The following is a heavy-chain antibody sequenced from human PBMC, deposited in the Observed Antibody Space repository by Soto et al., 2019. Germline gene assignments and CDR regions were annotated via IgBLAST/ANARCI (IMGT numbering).Heavy chain of an antibody. Sequence: SETLSLTCAVYGGSFSGYYWSWIRQPPGKGLEWIGEINHSGSTNYNPSLKSRVTISVDTSKNQFSLKLSSVTAADTAVYYCARDSNGGGSSYYYYMDVWGKGTTVTVSS. V-gene: IGHV4-34*01. CDR3: ARDSNGGGSSYYYYMDV. J-gene: IGHJ6*03. CDR2: INHSGST. CDR1: GGSFSGYY. D-gene: IGHD6-25*01.